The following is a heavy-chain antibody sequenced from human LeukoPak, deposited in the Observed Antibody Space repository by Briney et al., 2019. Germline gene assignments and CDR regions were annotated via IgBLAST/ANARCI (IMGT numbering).Heavy chain of an antibody. Sequence: GESLKISCTGSGYSFRSFWVGWVRQMPGKGLGWIGIIYPDDSDTTYSPSFQGQVTISADKSISTAYLQWSSLKASDTAMYYCARRGNFDSSGYGMDVWGQGTTVTVSS. D-gene: IGHD3-9*01. CDR3: ARRGNFDSSGYGMDV. CDR1: GYSFRSFW. J-gene: IGHJ6*02. CDR2: IYPDDSDT. V-gene: IGHV5-51*01.